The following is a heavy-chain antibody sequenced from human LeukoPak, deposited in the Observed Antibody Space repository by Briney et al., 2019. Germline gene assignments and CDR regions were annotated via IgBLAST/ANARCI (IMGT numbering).Heavy chain of an antibody. Sequence: ASVKVSCKASGYTFTSYGISWVRQAPGQGLEWMGWISAYNGNTNYAQKLQGRVTMTTDTSTSTAYMELSSLRSEDTAVYYCAASNSIRAVYYYYYGMDVWGQGTTVTVSS. CDR3: AASNSIRAVYYYYYGMDV. CDR1: GYTFTSYG. CDR2: ISAYNGNT. J-gene: IGHJ6*02. V-gene: IGHV1-18*01. D-gene: IGHD1-7*01.